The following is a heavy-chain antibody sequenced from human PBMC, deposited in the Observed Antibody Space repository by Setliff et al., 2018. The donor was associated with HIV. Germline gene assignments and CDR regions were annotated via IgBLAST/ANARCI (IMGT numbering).Heavy chain of an antibody. CDR3: ARDRHCSGGSCTSYYGMDV. CDR1: GFTFRTYW. J-gene: IGHJ6*02. CDR2: IKQDGSEK. D-gene: IGHD2-15*01. Sequence: PGGSLRLSCAASGFTFRTYWMSWLRQAPGKGLEWVANIKQDGSEKYYVDSVKGRFTISRDDAKNSLYLQMNSLWAEDTAVYYCARDRHCSGGSCTSYYGMDVWGQGTTVTVSS. V-gene: IGHV3-7*01.